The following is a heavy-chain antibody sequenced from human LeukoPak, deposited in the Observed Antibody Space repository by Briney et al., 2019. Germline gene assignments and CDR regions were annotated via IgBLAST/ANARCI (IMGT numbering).Heavy chain of an antibody. CDR2: IYPGDSDT. D-gene: IGHD2-15*01. V-gene: IGHV5-51*01. CDR3: ARAGRDVIRPLGYCSGGSCYDGAFDI. Sequence: GEPLKISCKGSGYSFTSYWIGWVRQMPGKGLEWMGIIYPGDSDTRYSPSFQGQVTISADKSISTAYLQWSSLKASDTAMYYCARAGRDVIRPLGYCSGGSCYDGAFDIWGQGTMVTVSS. CDR1: GYSFTSYW. J-gene: IGHJ3*02.